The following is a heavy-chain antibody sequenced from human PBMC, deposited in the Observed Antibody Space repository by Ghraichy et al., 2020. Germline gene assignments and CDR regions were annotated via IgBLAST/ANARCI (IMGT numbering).Heavy chain of an antibody. CDR1: EFTFSSYA. D-gene: IGHD3-9*01. J-gene: IGHJ3*02. V-gene: IGHV3-30-3*01. CDR3: ARDYPPHTIHDAFDI. Sequence: LSLTCAASEFTFSSYAMHWVRQAPGKGLEWVAVISYDGSNKYYADSVKGRFTISRDNSKNTLYLQMNSLRAEDTAVYYCARDYPPHTIHDAFDIWGQGTMVTVSS. CDR2: ISYDGSNK.